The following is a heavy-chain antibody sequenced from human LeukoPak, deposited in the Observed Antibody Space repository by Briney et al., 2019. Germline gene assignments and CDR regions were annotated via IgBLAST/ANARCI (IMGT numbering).Heavy chain of an antibody. CDR2: IYISGST. V-gene: IGHV4-4*07. Sequence: PSETLSLTCTVPGGSISSYYWSWIRQPAGKGLEWIGRIYISGSTHYNPSLKSRVTMSVDTSKNQFSLKLSSVTAADTAVYYCARVVVVAATLWFDPWGQGTLVTVSS. J-gene: IGHJ5*02. D-gene: IGHD2-15*01. CDR3: ARVVVVAATLWFDP. CDR1: GGSISSYY.